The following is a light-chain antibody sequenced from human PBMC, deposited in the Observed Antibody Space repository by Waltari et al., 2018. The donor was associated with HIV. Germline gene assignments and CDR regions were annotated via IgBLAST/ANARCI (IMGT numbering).Light chain of an antibody. J-gene: IGLJ2*01. CDR1: KLGDKY. Sequence: SYELTQPPSVSVSPGQTASITCSGDKLGDKYACWYQQKPGQSPVLVIYQDSKRPSGIAEGVAGAKSGNTATRTISGTQAMDEADYDCQAGDSSTVGFGGGTKLTV. CDR3: QAGDSSTVG. CDR2: QDS. V-gene: IGLV3-1*01.